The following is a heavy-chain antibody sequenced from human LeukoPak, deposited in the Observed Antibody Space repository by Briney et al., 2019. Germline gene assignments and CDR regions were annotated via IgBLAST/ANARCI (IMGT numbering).Heavy chain of an antibody. Sequence: PSETLSLTCAVYGGSFSGYYWSWIRQPPGKGLEWIGEINHSGSTNYNPSLKSRVTISVDTSKNHFSLKLTSVTAADTAVYYCARAATYSYGLFDYWGQGTLVTVSS. D-gene: IGHD5-18*01. CDR1: GGSFSGYY. CDR2: INHSGST. J-gene: IGHJ4*02. CDR3: ARAATYSYGLFDY. V-gene: IGHV4-34*09.